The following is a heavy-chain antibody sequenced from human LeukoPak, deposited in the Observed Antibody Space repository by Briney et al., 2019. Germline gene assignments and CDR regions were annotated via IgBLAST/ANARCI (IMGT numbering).Heavy chain of an antibody. J-gene: IGHJ4*02. CDR2: IYYSGST. D-gene: IGHD6-13*01. V-gene: IGHV4-39*07. CDR1: GGSISSSSYY. CDR3: VQSSSEMRY. Sequence: SETLSLTCSVSGGSISSSSYYWGWIRQPPGKGLEWIGSIYYSGSTYYNPSLKSRVTISVDTSKNQFSLKLSSVTAADTAVYYCVQSSSEMRYWGQGTLVTVSS.